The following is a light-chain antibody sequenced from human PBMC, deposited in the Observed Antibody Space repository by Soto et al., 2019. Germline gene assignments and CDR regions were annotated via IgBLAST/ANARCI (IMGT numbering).Light chain of an antibody. J-gene: IGLJ1*01. CDR3: GSWDSSLSAYV. CDR2: DDN. CDR1: SSNIGGNS. V-gene: IGLV1-51*01. Sequence: QSVMTQPPSVSAAPGQKVTISCSGSSSNIGGNSVSWYQQLPGTATKLLIYDDNKRPSGIPDRFSGSKSGTSATLGITGFQTGDEADYYCGSWDSSLSAYVFGTETKLTVL.